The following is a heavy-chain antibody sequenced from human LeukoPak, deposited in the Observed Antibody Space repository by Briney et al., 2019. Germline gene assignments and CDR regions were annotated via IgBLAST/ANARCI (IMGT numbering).Heavy chain of an antibody. D-gene: IGHD3-3*01. V-gene: IGHV3-11*04. CDR2: ITNSGRST. Sequence: GGSLRLSCEASGFSLSTYFLSWIRQAPGKGLEWVSHITNSGRSTKYADAAKGRFTISRDNAKQSVYLEMTDLRAEDTAVYYCAREASGYYHVFDSWGQGTLVTVSS. CDR1: GFSLSTYF. J-gene: IGHJ4*02. CDR3: AREASGYYHVFDS.